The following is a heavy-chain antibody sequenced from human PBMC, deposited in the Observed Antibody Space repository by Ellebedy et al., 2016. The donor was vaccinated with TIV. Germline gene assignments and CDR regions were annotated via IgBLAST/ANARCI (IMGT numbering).Heavy chain of an antibody. D-gene: IGHD4-23*01. CDR1: GYSFTSSW. J-gene: IGHJ5*02. Sequence: GESLKISCKGSGYSFTSSWIGWVRQMPGKGLEWMAIIYPGDSDTRYSPSFQGQVTISADKSISTAYLQWSSLKASDTAMYYCARQGYFYGGNLYNWFDPWGQGTLVTVSS. CDR2: IYPGDSDT. CDR3: ARQGYFYGGNLYNWFDP. V-gene: IGHV5-51*01.